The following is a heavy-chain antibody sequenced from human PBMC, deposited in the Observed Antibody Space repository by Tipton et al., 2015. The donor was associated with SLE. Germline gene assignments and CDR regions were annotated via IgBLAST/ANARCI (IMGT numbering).Heavy chain of an antibody. CDR3: ADGIIAAPGY. J-gene: IGHJ4*02. CDR1: GFAFSSHW. V-gene: IGHV3-74*01. D-gene: IGHD6-13*01. CDR2: INGDGSSI. Sequence: SLRLSCAASGFAFSSHWMHWVRQAPGKGLVWVSHINGDGSSIRYGDSVKGRFTISRDNAKNSLYLQMNSLRAGDTAVYYCADGIIAAPGYWGQGTLVTVSS.